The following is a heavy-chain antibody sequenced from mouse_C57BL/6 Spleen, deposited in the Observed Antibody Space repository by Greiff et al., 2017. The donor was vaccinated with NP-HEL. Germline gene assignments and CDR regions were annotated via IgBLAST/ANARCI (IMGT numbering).Heavy chain of an antibody. CDR2: ISDGGGYT. D-gene: IGHD2-2*01. CDR3: ARVYYGYSGYFDY. J-gene: IGHJ2*01. V-gene: IGHV5-4*03. Sequence: EVKLVESGGGLVKPGGSLKLSCAASGFTFSSYAMSWVRQTPEQRLEWVATISDGGGYTYYPDNVKGRFTISRDNAKNNLYLQMSHLKSEDTAMYYCARVYYGYSGYFDYWGQGTTLTVSS. CDR1: GFTFSSYA.